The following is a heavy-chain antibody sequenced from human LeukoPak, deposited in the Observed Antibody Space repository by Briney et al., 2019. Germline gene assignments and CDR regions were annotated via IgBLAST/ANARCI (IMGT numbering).Heavy chain of an antibody. CDR1: EFTFNSYG. V-gene: IGHV3-30*03. J-gene: IGHJ1*01. CDR2: ISYDGSNK. CDR3: ARGSGIAAGTSYFHH. D-gene: IGHD6-13*01. Sequence: GRSLRLSCAASEFTFNSYGMHWVRQAPGKGLEWVAVISYDGSNKYYADSVKGRFTISRDNSTNTLYLQMNSLRAEDSAVYYCARGSGIAAGTSYFHHWGQGTLVTVSS.